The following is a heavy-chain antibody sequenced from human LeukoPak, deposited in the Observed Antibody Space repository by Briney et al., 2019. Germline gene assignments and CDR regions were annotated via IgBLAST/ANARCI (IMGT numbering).Heavy chain of an antibody. CDR2: FYDTRSP. Sequence: PSETLSLTCTVSGGSISLYYWSWIRQPPGKGLEWIGYFYDTRSPKYNPSLERRVTISVGMSRNQFSLNLTSVTAADTAVYYCARGRGSLTYWGQGTLANVSS. J-gene: IGHJ4*02. D-gene: IGHD3-10*01. CDR3: ARGRGSLTY. CDR1: GGSISLYY. V-gene: IGHV4-59*01.